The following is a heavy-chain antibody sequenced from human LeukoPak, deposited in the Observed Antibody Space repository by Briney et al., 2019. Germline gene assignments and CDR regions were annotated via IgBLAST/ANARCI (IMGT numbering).Heavy chain of an antibody. CDR2: IGISSGNT. Sequence: GGSLRLSCAASGFSFGDYSMNWVRQAPGKGLEWISYIGISSGNTYYADSVKGRFTISGDKARDSLYLQMDSLRVEDTAVYYCARDYKYAFDNWGQGTLVTVSS. CDR1: GFSFGDYS. V-gene: IGHV3-48*01. J-gene: IGHJ4*02. CDR3: ARDYKYAFDN. D-gene: IGHD5-24*01.